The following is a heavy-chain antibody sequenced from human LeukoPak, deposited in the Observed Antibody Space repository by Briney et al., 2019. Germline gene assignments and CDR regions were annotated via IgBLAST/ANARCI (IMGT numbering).Heavy chain of an antibody. CDR2: ISSGSSTI. D-gene: IGHD1-26*01. Sequence: AGGSLRLSCGASGFTFSIYGMNWVRQAPGKGLEWVSYISSGSSTIYYADSVKGRFTISRDNAKNSLYLQMNSLRADDTAVYYCARRLPNSGGYYFDYWGQGTLVTVSS. CDR1: GFTFSIYG. CDR3: ARRLPNSGGYYFDY. J-gene: IGHJ4*02. V-gene: IGHV3-48*01.